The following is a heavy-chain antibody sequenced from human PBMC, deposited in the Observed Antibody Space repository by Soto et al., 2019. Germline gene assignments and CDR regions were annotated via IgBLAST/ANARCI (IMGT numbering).Heavy chain of an antibody. CDR1: GYTFTGYY. V-gene: IGHV1-2*04. Sequence: ASVKVSCKASGYTFTGYYMHWVRQAPGQGLEWMGWINPNSGGTNYAQKFQGWVTMTRDTSISTAYMELSRLRSDDTAVYYCARETGYSQSNWFDPWGQGTLVTVSS. J-gene: IGHJ5*02. CDR3: ARETGYSQSNWFDP. D-gene: IGHD3-9*01. CDR2: INPNSGGT.